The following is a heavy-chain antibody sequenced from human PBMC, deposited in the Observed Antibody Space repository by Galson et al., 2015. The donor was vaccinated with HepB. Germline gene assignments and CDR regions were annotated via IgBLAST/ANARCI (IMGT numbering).Heavy chain of an antibody. CDR3: ARGEEYCSSTSCYLVYRGTLHNWFDP. D-gene: IGHD2-2*01. V-gene: IGHV1-18*01. CDR1: GYTFTNYV. J-gene: IGHJ5*02. Sequence: SVKVSCKASGYTFTNYVISWVRQAPGQGLEWMGWISVYNGNTNYAQSLQGRVTMTTDTSISTAYMELSSLRSEDTAVYYCARGEEYCSSTSCYLVYRGTLHNWFDPWGQGTLVTVSS. CDR2: ISVYNGNT.